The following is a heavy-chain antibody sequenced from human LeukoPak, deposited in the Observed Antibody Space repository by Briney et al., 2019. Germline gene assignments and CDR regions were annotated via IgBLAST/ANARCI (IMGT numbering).Heavy chain of an antibody. Sequence: SSETLSLTCIVSGGSISSNIYYWGWIRQPPGKGLGWIGSIYYSGSTHYSPSLKSRVTISVDTSKNQFSLKLSSVTAADTAVYYCARGPIQLLIAARPYGMDVWGQGTTVTVSS. V-gene: IGHV4-39*01. J-gene: IGHJ6*02. CDR1: GGSISSNIYY. D-gene: IGHD6-6*01. CDR3: ARGPIQLLIAARPYGMDV. CDR2: IYYSGST.